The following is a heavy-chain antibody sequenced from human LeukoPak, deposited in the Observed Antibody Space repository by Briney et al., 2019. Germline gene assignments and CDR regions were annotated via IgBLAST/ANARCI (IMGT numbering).Heavy chain of an antibody. CDR2: INTNTGNP. CDR1: GYTFTSYA. J-gene: IGHJ4*02. V-gene: IGHV7-4-1*02. Sequence: GASVKVSCKASGYTFTSYAMNWVRQAPGQGLEWMGWINTNTGNPTYAQGFTGRFVFSLDTSVSTAYLQISSLKAEDTAVYYCARGPFVVVPAAPRYYFDYWGQGTLVTVSS. D-gene: IGHD2-2*01. CDR3: ARGPFVVVPAAPRYYFDY.